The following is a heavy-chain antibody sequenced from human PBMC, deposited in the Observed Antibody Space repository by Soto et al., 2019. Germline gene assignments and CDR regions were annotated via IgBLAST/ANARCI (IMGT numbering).Heavy chain of an antibody. Sequence: FVIISLTCRVADGYMNNHYWSWIRQPQGKGLEYIGYIYYSGSTNYNPSLKSRVTISVDTSKNQFSLKLSSVTAADTAVYYCARDAPANEKREPPTGLFALLVHGTLVTVSS. CDR2: IYYSGST. V-gene: IGHV4-59*11. CDR1: DGYMNNHY. D-gene: IGHD1-26*01. J-gene: IGHJ5*02. CDR3: ARDAPANEKREPPTGLFAL.